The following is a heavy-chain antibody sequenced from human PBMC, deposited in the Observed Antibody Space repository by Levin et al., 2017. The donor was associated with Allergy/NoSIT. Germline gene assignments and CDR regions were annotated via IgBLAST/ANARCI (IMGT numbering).Heavy chain of an antibody. Sequence: GGSLRLSCAASGFTFSNYAMAWVRQAPGKGLEWVSAISNSGSRTFYADSVEGRFTISRDNSANTLFLQMNSLRAEDPALYYCASATMLKDYWGQGTLVTVSS. D-gene: IGHD2-8*01. J-gene: IGHJ4*02. CDR2: ISNSGSRT. CDR1: GFTFSNYA. V-gene: IGHV3-23*01. CDR3: ASATMLKDY.